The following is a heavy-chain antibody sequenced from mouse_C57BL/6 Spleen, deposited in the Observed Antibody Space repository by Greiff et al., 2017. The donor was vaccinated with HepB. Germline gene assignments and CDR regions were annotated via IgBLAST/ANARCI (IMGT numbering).Heavy chain of an antibody. V-gene: IGHV1-55*01. CDR3: ARSAQASLGDC. D-gene: IGHD3-2*02. Sequence: QVQLQQSGAELVKPGASVKMSCKASGYTFTSYWITWVKQRPGQGLEWIGDIYPGSGSTNYNEKFKSKATLTVDTSSSTAYMQLSSLTSEDPAVYCCARSAQASLGDCWGQGTSVTVSS. J-gene: IGHJ4*01. CDR2: IYPGSGST. CDR1: GYTFTSYW.